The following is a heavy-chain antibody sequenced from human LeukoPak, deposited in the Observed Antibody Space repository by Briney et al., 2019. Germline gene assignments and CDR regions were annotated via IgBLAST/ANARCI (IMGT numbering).Heavy chain of an antibody. CDR1: GFTFSSYA. J-gene: IGHJ6*04. D-gene: IGHD2-2*01. Sequence: GGSLRLSCAASGFTFSSYAMSWVRQAPGKGLEWVSAISGSGGSTYYADSVKGRFTISRDNSENTLYLQMNSLRAEDTAVYYCAKAYLYCSSTSCPSGPRYYGMDVWGKGTTVTVSS. CDR3: AKAYLYCSSTSCPSGPRYYGMDV. V-gene: IGHV3-23*01. CDR2: ISGSGGST.